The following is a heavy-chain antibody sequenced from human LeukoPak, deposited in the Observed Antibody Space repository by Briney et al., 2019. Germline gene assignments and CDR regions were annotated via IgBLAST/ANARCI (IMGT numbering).Heavy chain of an antibody. D-gene: IGHD6-6*01. CDR1: GGSISSGGYY. J-gene: IGHJ1*01. Sequence: NPSETLSLTCTVSGGSISSGGYYWSWIRQHPGKGLEWIGYIYYSGSTYYNPSLKSRVTISVDTSKNQFSLKLSSVTAADAAVYYCASSPPGIAARRWGQGTLVTVSS. CDR3: ASSPPGIAARR. CDR2: IYYSGST. V-gene: IGHV4-31*03.